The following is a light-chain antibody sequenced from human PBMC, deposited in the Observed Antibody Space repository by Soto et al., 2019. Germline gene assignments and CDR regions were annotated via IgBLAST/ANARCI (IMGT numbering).Light chain of an antibody. CDR2: GAS. V-gene: IGKV3D-15*02. J-gene: IGKJ1*01. Sequence: EIVVTQSPATLSVSPWERVTLSCRASQSVSRYLAWYQQKPGQAPRLLIYGASTRATGIPDRFSGSGSETDFTLTISSLQPEDFAVYYCQQDYNLPWTFGHGTKVDNK. CDR3: QQDYNLPWT. CDR1: QSVSRY.